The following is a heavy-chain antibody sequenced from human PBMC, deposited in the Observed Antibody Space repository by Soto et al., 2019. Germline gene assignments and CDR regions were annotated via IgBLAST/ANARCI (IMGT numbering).Heavy chain of an antibody. CDR1: GGSLRSYY. CDR3: ATRYCSGGSCYGDEYYFDY. CDR2: IYYSGST. D-gene: IGHD2-15*01. Sequence: PSETLSLTSTVSGGSLRSYYWSWIRQPPGKGLEWIGYIYYSGSTNYNPSLKSRVTISVDTSKNQFSLKLSSVTAADTAVYYCATRYCSGGSCYGDEYYFDYWGQGTLVTVSS. V-gene: IGHV4-59*08. J-gene: IGHJ4*02.